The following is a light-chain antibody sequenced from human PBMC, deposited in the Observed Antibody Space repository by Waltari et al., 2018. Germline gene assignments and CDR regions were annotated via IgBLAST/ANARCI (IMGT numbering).Light chain of an antibody. CDR2: GAS. Sequence: EIVMTQSPATLSVSPGDSATLSCRASQSVSSKLAWYQQKPGQAPRLLIYGASTRATGIPARFSGSGSGTEFTLTISSLQSEDFAVYSCQQYDNWPLTFGGGTKVGI. V-gene: IGKV3-15*01. J-gene: IGKJ4*01. CDR1: QSVSSK. CDR3: QQYDNWPLT.